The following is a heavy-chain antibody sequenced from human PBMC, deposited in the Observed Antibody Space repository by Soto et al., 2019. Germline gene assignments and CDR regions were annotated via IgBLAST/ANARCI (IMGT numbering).Heavy chain of an antibody. Sequence: GGSLRLSCAASGFTFSSYAMSWVRQAPGKGLEWVSAISGSGGSTYYADSVKGRFTISVDTSKNQFSLKLSSVTAADTAVYYCARAEVSQYTNWFDPWGQGTLVTVSS. V-gene: IGHV3-23*01. CDR2: ISGSGGST. CDR3: ARAEVSQYTNWFDP. D-gene: IGHD6-6*01. J-gene: IGHJ5*02. CDR1: GFTFSSYA.